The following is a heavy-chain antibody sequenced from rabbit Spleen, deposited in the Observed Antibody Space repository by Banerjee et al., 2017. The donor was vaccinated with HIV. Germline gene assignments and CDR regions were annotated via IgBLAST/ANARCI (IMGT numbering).Heavy chain of an antibody. V-gene: IGHV1S45*01. CDR2: IPAGSGST. D-gene: IGHD4-2*01. CDR1: GVDFSSNV. Sequence: QEQLEESGGGLVKPEGSLTLTCKASGVDFSSNVMCWVRQAPGKGLEWIACIPAGSGSTYYASWAKGRFTVSKTSSTTVTLQMTSLTAADTATYFCARTGSFNSFKLWGQGTLVTVS. CDR3: ARTGSFNSFKL. J-gene: IGHJ4*01.